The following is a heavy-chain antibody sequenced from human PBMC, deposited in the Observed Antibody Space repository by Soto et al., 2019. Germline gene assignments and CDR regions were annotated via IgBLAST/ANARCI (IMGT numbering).Heavy chain of an antibody. CDR3: AAHLYCGNDCYEAAYDT. D-gene: IGHD2-21*02. V-gene: IGHV3-30-3*01. CDR2: ISYDGSNI. CDR1: GFTFSLFA. J-gene: IGHJ3*02. Sequence: EQLVESGGGVVQPGKSLRLTCAGSGFTFSLFAMHWVRQAPGKGLEWVTVISYDGSNIYYKDSVTGRFTISRDNSRSTVFLQMHNLRPEDTAVYYCAAHLYCGNDCYEAAYDTWGRGTLVTVSA.